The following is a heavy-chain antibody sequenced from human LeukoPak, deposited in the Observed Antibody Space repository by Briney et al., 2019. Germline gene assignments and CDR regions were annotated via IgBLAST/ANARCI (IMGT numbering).Heavy chain of an antibody. V-gene: IGHV4-59*08. J-gene: IGHJ4*02. CDR2: VYYNGIT. CDR3: ASRLAVTGRYYFDY. CDR1: GGSISTYY. D-gene: IGHD6-19*01. Sequence: SETLSLTCSVSGGSISTYYWSWIRQPPGKGLEWIGFVYYNGITNYNPSLKSRVTISVDTSKNQFSLKLTSVTAAHTAVYYCASRLAVTGRYYFDYWGQGALVTVSS.